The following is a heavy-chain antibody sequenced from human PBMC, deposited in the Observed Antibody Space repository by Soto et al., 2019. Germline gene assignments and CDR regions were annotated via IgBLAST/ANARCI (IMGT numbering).Heavy chain of an antibody. D-gene: IGHD2-21*02. Sequence: GGSLRLSCAASGFTVSSNYMSWVRQAPGKGLEWVSVIYSGGSTYYADSVKGRFTISRDNSKNTLYLQMNSLRAEDTAVYYCARDDIVVVTATHDYYYYGMDVWGQGTTVTVSS. CDR2: IYSGGST. CDR1: GFTVSSNY. CDR3: ARDDIVVVTATHDYYYYGMDV. V-gene: IGHV3-53*01. J-gene: IGHJ6*02.